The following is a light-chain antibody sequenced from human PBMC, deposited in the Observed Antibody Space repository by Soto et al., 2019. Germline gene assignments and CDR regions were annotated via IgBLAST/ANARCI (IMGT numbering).Light chain of an antibody. CDR1: QNMRNY. CDR3: QHRFNPPLN. Sequence: DIHIAQAPSSLSASVGDRVSITGRASQNMRNYLNSDQPKPGKAHTVLIYAASSLQSGVPSRFSGSGSGTDFTLTISSLQLEDFASYVCQHRFNPPLNFGGGTKVDIK. J-gene: IGKJ4*01. V-gene: IGKV1-39*01. CDR2: AAS.